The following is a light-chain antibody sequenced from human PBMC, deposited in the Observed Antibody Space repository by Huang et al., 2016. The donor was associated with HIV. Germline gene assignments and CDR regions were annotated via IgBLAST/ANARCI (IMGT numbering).Light chain of an antibody. CDR2: VAS. V-gene: IGKV1-39*01. CDR1: QTIDKH. CDR3: QQGYVTPWT. J-gene: IGKJ1*01. Sequence: DIQMTQSPSSLSASVGDRVTITCRASQTIDKHLNWYQQKPVKAPKLLISVASSLQSGVPSRFSGGGSGTFFTLTINGLQPEDSASYYCQQGYVTPWTFGQGTKVEIK.